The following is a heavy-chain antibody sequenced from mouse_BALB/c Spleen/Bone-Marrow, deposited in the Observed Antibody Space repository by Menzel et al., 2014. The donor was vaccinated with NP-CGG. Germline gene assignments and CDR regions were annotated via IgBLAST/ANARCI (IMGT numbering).Heavy chain of an antibody. V-gene: IGHV14-3*02. CDR2: IDPADGYT. J-gene: IGHJ2*01. CDR3: ASSGTGGYFGY. Sequence: VQLQQSGAELVKPGGSVRLSCTASGFNIKDIYIYWMKQSPEQGLEWIGRIDPADGYTKFDPKFQGQATITADTSSNTANLKRGSLTSEDTACYYCASSGTGGYFGYCGQGATLTVSS. D-gene: IGHD3-3*01. CDR1: GFNIKDIY.